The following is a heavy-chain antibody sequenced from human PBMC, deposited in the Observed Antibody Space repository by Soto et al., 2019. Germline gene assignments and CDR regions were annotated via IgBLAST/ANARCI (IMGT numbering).Heavy chain of an antibody. Sequence: QLQLQEPGPGLVKPSETLSLTCTVSGGSISSSTYYWGWIRQPPGKGLEWIGSMYYSGSTYYNPSLKSRVTISVDTSNNQFSLKLSSVTAADTAVYYCARRVTWAFDVWGRGTMVTVSS. CDR1: GGSISSSTYY. V-gene: IGHV4-39*01. CDR2: MYYSGST. CDR3: ARRVTWAFDV. J-gene: IGHJ3*01.